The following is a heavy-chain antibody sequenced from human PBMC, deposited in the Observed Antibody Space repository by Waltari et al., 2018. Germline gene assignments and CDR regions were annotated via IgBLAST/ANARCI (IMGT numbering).Heavy chain of an antibody. J-gene: IGHJ4*02. CDR2: ISNDGRTT. Sequence: EVELVQSGGGFVQPGGSLRLSCAASGFTFSRFWMQWVRQVPGKGLVGVSRISNDGRTTDYTDAVKGRFTISRDNAKDTLYLQMNSLRAEDTAVYYCARDSSHLPAAFDNWGQGTLVTVSS. CDR3: ARDSSHLPAAFDN. D-gene: IGHD2-2*01. CDR1: GFTFSRFW. V-gene: IGHV3-74*01.